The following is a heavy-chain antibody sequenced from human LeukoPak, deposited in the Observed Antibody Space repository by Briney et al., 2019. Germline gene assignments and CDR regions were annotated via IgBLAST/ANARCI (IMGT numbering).Heavy chain of an antibody. CDR2: IYYSGST. V-gene: IGHV4-59*01. CDR3: ARDGGSGIRAFDY. J-gene: IGHJ4*02. D-gene: IGHD3-10*01. Sequence: SETLSLTCTVSGGSISSYYWSWIRQPPGKGLEWIGYIYYSGSTNYNPSLKSRVTISVDTSKNQFSLKLSSVTAADTAVYYCARDGGSGIRAFDYWGQGTLVTVSS. CDR1: GGSISSYY.